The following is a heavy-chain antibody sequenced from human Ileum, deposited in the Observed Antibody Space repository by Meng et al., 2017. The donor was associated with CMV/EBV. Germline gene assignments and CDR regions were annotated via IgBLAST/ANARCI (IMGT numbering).Heavy chain of an antibody. CDR2: INYRGSI. CDR1: ADSFTGYH. D-gene: IGHD7-27*01. Sequence: QVQRQQWGAEGLKPSETLSLPPTVSADSFTGYHWTWIRQPPGKGPEWIGEINYRGSIHYNPSLESRVTISLDMSTNQLSLKLNSVTAADTAVYYCVRGNWVSDFWGQGTLVTVSS. V-gene: IGHV4-34*01. J-gene: IGHJ4*02. CDR3: VRGNWVSDF.